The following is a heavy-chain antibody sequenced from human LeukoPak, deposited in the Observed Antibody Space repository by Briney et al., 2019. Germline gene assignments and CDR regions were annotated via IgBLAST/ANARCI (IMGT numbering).Heavy chain of an antibody. CDR2: ISWNSGSI. CDR1: GFTFDDYA. Sequence: GGSLRLSCAASGFTFDDYAMHWVRQAPGKGLEWVSGISWNSGSIGYADSVKGRFTISRDNAKNSLYLQMNSLRAEDTALYYCAKAYSSSWYVRGWFDPWGQGTLVTVSS. CDR3: AKAYSSSWYVRGWFDP. D-gene: IGHD6-13*01. J-gene: IGHJ5*02. V-gene: IGHV3-9*01.